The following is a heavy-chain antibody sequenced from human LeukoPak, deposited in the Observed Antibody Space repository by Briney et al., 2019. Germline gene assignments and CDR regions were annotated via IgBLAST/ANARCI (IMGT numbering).Heavy chain of an antibody. D-gene: IGHD5-24*01. CDR1: GGSISSYY. CDR2: IYTSGST. CDR3: ARPRRDGYNGRNNYYYYYYMDV. V-gene: IGHV4-4*09. Sequence: PSETLSLTCTVSGGSISSYYWSWIRQPPGEGLEWIGYIYTSGSTNYNPSLKSRVTISVDTSKNQFSLKLSSVTAADTAVYYCARPRRDGYNGRNNYYYYYYMDVWGKGTTVTVSS. J-gene: IGHJ6*03.